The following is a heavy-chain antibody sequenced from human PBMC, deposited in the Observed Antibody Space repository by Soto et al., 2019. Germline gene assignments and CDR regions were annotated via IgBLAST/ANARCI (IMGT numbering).Heavy chain of an antibody. D-gene: IGHD3-10*01. V-gene: IGHV3-23*01. Sequence: EVQLLESGGGLVQPGGSLRLSCAASGFTFISYAMNWVRQAPGKGLQWVSAISGGGDATFYADSVKGRFTISRDNSRNTVTLQMNILGADATAEYYCAREVPGSTTPPDYWYFDLWGRGTLVTVSS. J-gene: IGHJ2*01. CDR2: ISGGGDAT. CDR3: AREVPGSTTPPDYWYFDL. CDR1: GFTFISYA.